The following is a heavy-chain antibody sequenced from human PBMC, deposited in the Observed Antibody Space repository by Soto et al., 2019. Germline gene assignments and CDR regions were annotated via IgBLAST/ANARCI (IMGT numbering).Heavy chain of an antibody. D-gene: IGHD3-10*01. CDR1: GFTFSSYG. CDR2: ISYDGSNK. Sequence: QVQLVESGGGVVQPGRSLRLSCAASGFTFSSYGMHWVRQAPGKGLEWVAVISYDGSNKYYADSVKGRFTISRDNSKNTLYLQMNSLRAEDTAVYYCAKLIGLLSGYYYGMDVWGQGTTVTVSS. J-gene: IGHJ6*02. CDR3: AKLIGLLSGYYYGMDV. V-gene: IGHV3-30*18.